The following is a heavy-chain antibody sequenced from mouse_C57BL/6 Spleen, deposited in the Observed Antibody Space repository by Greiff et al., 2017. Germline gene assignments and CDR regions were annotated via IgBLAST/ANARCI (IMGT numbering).Heavy chain of an antibody. V-gene: IGHV1-69*01. J-gene: IGHJ2*01. CDR1: GYTFTSYW. Sequence: QVQLQQPGAELVMPGASVKLSCKASGYTFTSYWMHWVKQRPGQGLEWIGEIDPSDSYTNYNQKFKGKSTLTVDKSSSTAYMQLSRLTSEDSAVYYCATTGVATDYWGQGTTLTVSS. CDR2: IDPSDSYT. D-gene: IGHD1-1*01. CDR3: ATTGVATDY.